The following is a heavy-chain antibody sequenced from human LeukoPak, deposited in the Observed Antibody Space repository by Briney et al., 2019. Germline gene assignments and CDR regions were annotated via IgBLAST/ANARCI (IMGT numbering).Heavy chain of an antibody. V-gene: IGHV3-9*01. Sequence: GGSLRLSCAASGFTFDDYAMHWVRQAPGKGLEWVSGISWNSGSIGYADSVKGRFTISRDNAKNSLYLQMNSLRAEDTALYYCAKDMGRQVRGVSNYWGQGTLVTVSS. CDR3: AKDMGRQVRGVSNY. D-gene: IGHD3-10*01. CDR1: GFTFDDYA. J-gene: IGHJ4*02. CDR2: ISWNSGSI.